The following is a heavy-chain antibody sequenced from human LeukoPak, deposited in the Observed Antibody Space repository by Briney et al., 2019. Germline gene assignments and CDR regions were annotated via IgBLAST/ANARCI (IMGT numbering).Heavy chain of an antibody. V-gene: IGHV3-23*01. D-gene: IGHD3-16*02. CDR1: GFTFSNYA. CDR3: AKSWGYTRPYYNYMDV. Sequence: PGGSLRLSCAASGFTFSNYAMSWVRQAPGKGLEWVSIIGYRGGSIHYAYSVQGRFTISRDNSKNTLSLQMNGLRPEDTAVYYCAKSWGYTRPYYNYMDVWGKGTTVTVSS. J-gene: IGHJ6*03. CDR2: IGYRGGSI.